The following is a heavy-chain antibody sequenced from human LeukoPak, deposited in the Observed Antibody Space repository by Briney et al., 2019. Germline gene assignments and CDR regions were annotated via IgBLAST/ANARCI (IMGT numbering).Heavy chain of an antibody. CDR3: ARDLAGHYYGSGSSFDY. V-gene: IGHV3-48*04. CDR2: ISTDSLTI. J-gene: IGHJ4*02. Sequence: GGSLRLSCAASGFTFSSHAMNWVRQAPGKGLEWISSISTDSLTIKYADFVSGQFTISRDNAKNSLFLQMDSLRAEDTAVYYCARDLAGHYYGSGSSFDYWGQGTLVTVSS. D-gene: IGHD3-10*01. CDR1: GFTFSSHA.